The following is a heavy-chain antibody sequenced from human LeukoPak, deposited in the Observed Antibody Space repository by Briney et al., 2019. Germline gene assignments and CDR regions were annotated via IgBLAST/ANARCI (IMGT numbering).Heavy chain of an antibody. D-gene: IGHD2-2*02. CDR3: ARDRSVVPAAIRGL. CDR2: INPNSSGT. J-gene: IGHJ4*02. CDR1: GYTFTGYY. Sequence: ASVKVSCKASGYTFTGYYMHWVRQAPGQGLEWMGWINPNSSGTNYAQEFQGRVTMTRDTSISTAYMELSRLRSDDTAVYYCARDRSVVPAAIRGLWGQGTLVTVSS. V-gene: IGHV1-2*02.